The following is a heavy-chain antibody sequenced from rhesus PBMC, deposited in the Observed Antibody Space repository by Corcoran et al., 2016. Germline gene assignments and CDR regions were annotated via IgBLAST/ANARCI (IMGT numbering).Heavy chain of an antibody. Sequence: QVQLQESGPGLLKPSETLSLTCAVFGYSIRSDFGWIWIRPPPGKGVEWIGCIGGSRGSTNYNPSLKSRVTISKDTSKNQFSLRLSSVTAADTAVYYCARDDINYRAFDFWGQGLRVTVSS. V-gene: IGHV4-127*01. D-gene: IGHD4-23*01. CDR3: ARDDINYRAFDF. CDR2: IGGSRGST. CDR1: GYSIRSDFG. J-gene: IGHJ3*01.